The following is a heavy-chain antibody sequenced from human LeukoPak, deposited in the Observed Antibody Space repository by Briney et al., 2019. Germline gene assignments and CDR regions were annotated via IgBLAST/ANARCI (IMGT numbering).Heavy chain of an antibody. CDR2: IYYSGST. J-gene: IGHJ5*02. Sequence: SETLSLTCTVSGGSISSSSYYWGWIRQPPGKGLEWIGSIYYSGSTYYNPSLKSRVTISVDTSKNQFSLKLSSVTAADTAVYYCARHGRYQFFYDSSGYYSRNWFDPWGQGTLVTVSS. D-gene: IGHD3-22*01. CDR1: GGSISSSSYY. CDR3: ARHGRYQFFYDSSGYYSRNWFDP. V-gene: IGHV4-39*01.